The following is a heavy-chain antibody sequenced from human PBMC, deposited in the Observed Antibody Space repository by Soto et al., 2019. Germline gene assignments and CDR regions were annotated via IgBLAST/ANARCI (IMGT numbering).Heavy chain of an antibody. CDR2: INPNSGDT. CDR3: ARLNYCGNPLDY. J-gene: IGHJ4*02. V-gene: IGHV1-2*02. Sequence: ASVKVSCKASGYTFTGHYLHWVRQAPGQGLEWMGWINPNSGDTNYAQKFHGRVTMSRDTSISTAYLELSSLRSDDTAVYYCARLNYCGNPLDYWGQGALVTVSS. CDR1: GYTFTGHY. D-gene: IGHD4-4*01.